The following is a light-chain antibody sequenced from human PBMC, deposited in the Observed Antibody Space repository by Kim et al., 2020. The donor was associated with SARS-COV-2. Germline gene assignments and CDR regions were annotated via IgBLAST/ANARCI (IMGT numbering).Light chain of an antibody. Sequence: PRERAALACRARQSVSSNSLAWYQQKPGQAPRLLIYGASSRATGIPDRFSGSGSGTDFTLTISRLEPEDFAVYYCQQYSSSPRTFGEGTKVDI. CDR2: GAS. CDR1: QSVSSNS. CDR3: QQYSSSPRT. J-gene: IGKJ4*02. V-gene: IGKV3-20*01.